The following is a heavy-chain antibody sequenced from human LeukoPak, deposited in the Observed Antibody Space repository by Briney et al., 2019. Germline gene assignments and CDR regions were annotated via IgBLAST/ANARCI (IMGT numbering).Heavy chain of an antibody. CDR3: AKVSSGWWVFGY. D-gene: IGHD6-19*01. Sequence: PGGSLRLSCAASGFTFSSYAMSWVRQAPGKGLGWVSAISGSGGSTYYADSVKGRFTISRDNSKNTLYLQMNSLRAEDTAVYYCAKVSSGWWVFGYWGQGTLVTVSS. V-gene: IGHV3-23*01. CDR1: GFTFSSYA. J-gene: IGHJ4*02. CDR2: ISGSGGST.